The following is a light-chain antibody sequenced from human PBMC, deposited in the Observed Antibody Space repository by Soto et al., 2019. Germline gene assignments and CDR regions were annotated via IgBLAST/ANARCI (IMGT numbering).Light chain of an antibody. CDR1: SSDVGGSNY. J-gene: IGLJ2*01. CDR3: SSYTTISTLGVV. Sequence: QSVLTQPASVSGSPGQSITISCTGTSSDVGGSNYVSWYQQHPGKAPKLMIYEVSNRPSGVSNRFSGSKSGNTASLTISGLQTEDEADYYCSSYTTISTLGVVFGGGTKLTVL. CDR2: EVS. V-gene: IGLV2-14*01.